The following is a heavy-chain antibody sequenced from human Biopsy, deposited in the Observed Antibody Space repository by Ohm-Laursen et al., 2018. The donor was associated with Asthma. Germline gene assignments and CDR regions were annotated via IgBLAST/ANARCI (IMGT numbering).Heavy chain of an antibody. D-gene: IGHD5-18*01. CDR2: ISYSGST. CDR1: GGSVSSGSHY. V-gene: IGHV4-61*01. CDR3: ARDFVDSAMDYFDY. Sequence: TLSLTCPVSGGSVSSGSHYWSWIRQPPGKGLEWIGYISYSGSTNYNPSLKSRVTISVDTSKNQFSPKLSSVTAADTAVYYCARDFVDSAMDYFDYWGQGTLVTVSS. J-gene: IGHJ4*02.